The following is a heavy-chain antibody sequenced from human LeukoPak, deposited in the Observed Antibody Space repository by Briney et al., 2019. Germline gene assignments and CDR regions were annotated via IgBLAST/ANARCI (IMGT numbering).Heavy chain of an antibody. D-gene: IGHD3-16*01. J-gene: IGHJ5*02. CDR2: ISGSGGGT. V-gene: IGHV3-23*01. CDR3: AKDRVPGLGGWFDP. CDR1: GFTFSSYG. Sequence: PGGTLRLSCAASGFTFSSYGMSWVRQAPGKGLEWVSAISGSGGGTYYADSAKGRFNISRDNSKNTLYLQMNSLRAEDTAVYYCAKDRVPGLGGWFDPWGQGTLVTVSS.